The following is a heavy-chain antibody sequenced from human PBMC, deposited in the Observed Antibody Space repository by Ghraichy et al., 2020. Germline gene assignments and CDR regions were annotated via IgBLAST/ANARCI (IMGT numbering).Heavy chain of an antibody. CDR3: AREKGAGTYKGFDY. V-gene: IGHV4-4*02. Sequence: SETLSLTCAVSGGSISSDNWWSWVRPPPGKGLEWIGEFYYSGSTKYNPSLESRVTISVDRSKNQFSLRLTSVTAADTAVYYCAREKGAGTYKGFDYWGQGTLVTVSS. J-gene: IGHJ4*02. CDR2: FYYSGST. CDR1: GGSISSDNW. D-gene: IGHD1-26*01.